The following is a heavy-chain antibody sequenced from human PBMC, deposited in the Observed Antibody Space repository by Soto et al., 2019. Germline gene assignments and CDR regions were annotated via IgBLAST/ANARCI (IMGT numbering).Heavy chain of an antibody. CDR3: ARAYTEVELVRDYYDSSGTVFDY. CDR2: IIPILGIA. D-gene: IGHD3-22*01. CDR1: GGTFSSYT. J-gene: IGHJ4*02. Sequence: QVQLVQSGAEVKKPGSSVKVSCKASGGTFSSYTISWVRQAPGQGLEWMGRIIPILGIANYAQKFQGRVTITADKSTSTAYMELSSLRSEDTAVYYCARAYTEVELVRDYYDSSGTVFDYWGQGTLVTVSS. V-gene: IGHV1-69*02.